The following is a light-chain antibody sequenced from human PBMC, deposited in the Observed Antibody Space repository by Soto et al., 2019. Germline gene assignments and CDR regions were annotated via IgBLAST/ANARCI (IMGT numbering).Light chain of an antibody. CDR3: QQYNNWLTWT. Sequence: IVLTQSPGTLSLSQGERATLSCRASQSVSSNLAWYQQKPGQAPRLLIYGASTRATGIPARFSGSGSGTEFTLTISSLQSEDFAVYYCQQYNNWLTWTFGQGTKVDIK. J-gene: IGKJ1*01. V-gene: IGKV3-15*01. CDR2: GAS. CDR1: QSVSSN.